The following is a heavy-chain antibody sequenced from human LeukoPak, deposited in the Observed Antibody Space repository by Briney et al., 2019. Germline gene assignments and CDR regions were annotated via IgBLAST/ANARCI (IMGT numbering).Heavy chain of an antibody. Sequence: SETLSLTCTVSDYSSLNGYYWAWMRQSPGQGLEWIGSFDNSDEIGYNPSLKSRVTISVDMSKNQLSLKLSSVTAADTAVYYCASHYRSGTQNDASDVWGQGTMVTVSS. CDR1: DYSSLNGYY. J-gene: IGHJ3*01. D-gene: IGHD6-19*01. CDR3: ASHYRSGTQNDASDV. CDR2: FDNSDEI. V-gene: IGHV4-38-2*02.